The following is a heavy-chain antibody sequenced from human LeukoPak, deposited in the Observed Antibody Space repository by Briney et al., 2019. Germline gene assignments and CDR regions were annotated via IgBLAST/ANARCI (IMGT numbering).Heavy chain of an antibody. CDR1: GYTFTSYD. V-gene: IGHV1-69*06. J-gene: IGHJ3*02. CDR3: ARVRSGWYDAFDI. D-gene: IGHD6-19*01. CDR2: IIPIFGTA. Sequence: ASVKVSCKASGYTFTSYDINWVRRAPGQGLEWMGGIIPIFGTANYAQKFQGRVTITADKSTSTAYMELSSLRSEDTAVYYCARVRSGWYDAFDIWGQGTMVTVSS.